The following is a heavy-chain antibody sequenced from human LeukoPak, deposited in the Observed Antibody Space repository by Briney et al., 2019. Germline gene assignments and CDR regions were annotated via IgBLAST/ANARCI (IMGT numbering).Heavy chain of an antibody. D-gene: IGHD2-2*01. CDR1: GGTFSSYA. V-gene: IGHV1-69*05. J-gene: IGHJ6*03. CDR3: ARSGVVPAAIGGYYYYYYYYMDV. Sequence: SVKVSCKASGGTFSSYAISWVRQAPGQGLEWRGGIIPIFGTANYAQKFQGRVTITTDESTSTAYMELSSLRSEDTAVYYCARSGVVPAAIGGYYYYYYYYMDVWGKGTTVTVSS. CDR2: IIPIFGTA.